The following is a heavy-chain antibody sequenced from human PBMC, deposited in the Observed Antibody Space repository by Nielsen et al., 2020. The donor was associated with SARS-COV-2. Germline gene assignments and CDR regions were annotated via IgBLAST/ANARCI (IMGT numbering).Heavy chain of an antibody. V-gene: IGHV3-30-3*01. J-gene: IGHJ4*02. D-gene: IGHD1-14*01. Sequence: GGSLRLSCAASGFTYSSYAMHWVRQAPGKGLEWVAVILYDGSNKYYADSVKGRFTVSRDNSKNTLYLQMNSLRAEDTAVYYCARDLRNYYFDYWGQGTLVTVSS. CDR1: GFTYSSYA. CDR2: ILYDGSNK. CDR3: ARDLRNYYFDY.